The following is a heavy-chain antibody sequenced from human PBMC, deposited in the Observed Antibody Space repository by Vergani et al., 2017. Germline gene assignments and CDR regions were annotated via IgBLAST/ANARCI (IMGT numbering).Heavy chain of an antibody. Sequence: QVQLQQWGAGLLKPSETLSLTCAVYGGSFSGYYWSWIRQPPGKGLEWIGEINPSGSTNYNPSLKSRVTISVDTSKNQFSLKLISVTAADTAVYYCARDKSGSYGRGHWYFDLWGRGTLVTVSS. CDR2: INPSGST. J-gene: IGHJ2*01. D-gene: IGHD1-26*01. V-gene: IGHV4-34*01. CDR3: ARDKSGSYGRGHWYFDL. CDR1: GGSFSGYY.